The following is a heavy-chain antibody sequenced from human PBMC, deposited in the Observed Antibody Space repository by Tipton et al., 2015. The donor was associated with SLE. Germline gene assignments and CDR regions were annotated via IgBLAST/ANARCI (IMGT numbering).Heavy chain of an antibody. D-gene: IGHD6-19*01. CDR1: GFTFGDYA. CDR3: ARGDSSGWYSYFDY. Sequence: SLRLSCTASGFTFGDYAMSWFRQAPGKGLEWVGFISSKAYGGTTEYAASVKGRCTISRDDSKSIAYLQMNSLRAEDTAVYYCARGDSSGWYSYFDYWGQGTLVTVSS. V-gene: IGHV3-49*03. CDR2: ISSKAYGGTT. J-gene: IGHJ4*02.